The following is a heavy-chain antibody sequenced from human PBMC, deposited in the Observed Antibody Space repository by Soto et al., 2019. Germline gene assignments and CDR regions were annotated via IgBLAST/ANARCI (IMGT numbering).Heavy chain of an antibody. CDR2: IDPSDSYT. V-gene: IGHV5-10-1*01. J-gene: IGHJ6*03. CDR1: GYSFTSYW. D-gene: IGHD5-12*01. CDR3: ASPYSGYEIDYYYYYMDV. Sequence: GESLKISCKGSGYSFTSYWISWVRQMPGKGLEWMGRIDPSDSYTNYSPSFQGHVTISADKSISTAYLQWSSLKAADTAVYYCASPYSGYEIDYYYYYMDVWGKGTTVTVSS.